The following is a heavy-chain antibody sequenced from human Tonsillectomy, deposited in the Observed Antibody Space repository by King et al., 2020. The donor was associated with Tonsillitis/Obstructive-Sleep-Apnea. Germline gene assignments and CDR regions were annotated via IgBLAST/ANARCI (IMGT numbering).Heavy chain of an antibody. CDR1: GFTFRRYW. CDR3: ARDHIFDF. V-gene: IGHV3-7*04. CDR2: IKHDGSEK. Sequence: QLVQSGGGLVQPGGSLRLSCAASGFTFRRYWMHWVRQAPGKGLEWVATIKHDGSEKYYVDSVKGRFTISRDNAKNSLFLQMNSLRAEDTAVYYCARDHIFDFWGQGTLVTVSS. J-gene: IGHJ4*02.